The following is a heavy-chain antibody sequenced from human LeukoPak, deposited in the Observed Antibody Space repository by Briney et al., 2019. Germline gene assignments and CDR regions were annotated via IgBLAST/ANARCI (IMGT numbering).Heavy chain of an antibody. CDR1: GYTFTGYY. CDR3: ASYGEDGYNYWGY. Sequence: GASVKVSCKASGYTFTGYYMHWVRQAPGQGLEWMGWINPNSGGTNYAQKFQGRVTMARDTSISTAYMELSRLRSDDTAVYYCASYGEDGYNYWGYWGQGTLVTVSS. J-gene: IGHJ4*02. D-gene: IGHD5-24*01. V-gene: IGHV1-2*02. CDR2: INPNSGGT.